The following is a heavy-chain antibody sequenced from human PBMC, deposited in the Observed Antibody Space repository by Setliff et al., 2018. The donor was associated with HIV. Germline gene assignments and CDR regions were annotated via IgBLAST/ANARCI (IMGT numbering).Heavy chain of an antibody. D-gene: IGHD2-15*01. V-gene: IGHV1-3*01. CDR2: INAGNGNT. J-gene: IGHJ5*02. CDR3: ARDGCDGNRCYLYNWFDP. Sequence: ASVKVSYKASGYTFSSHSIHWVRQAPGQGFEWMGWINAGNGNTKFSQRFQSRITITRDTSASTVFMDLSSLTSEDTAVYYCARDGCDGNRCYLYNWFDPWGQGTLVTVSS. CDR1: GYTFSSHS.